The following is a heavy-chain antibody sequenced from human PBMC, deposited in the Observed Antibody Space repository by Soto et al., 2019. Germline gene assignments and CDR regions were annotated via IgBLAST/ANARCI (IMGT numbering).Heavy chain of an antibody. CDR2: IYYSGST. V-gene: IGHV4-30-4*01. CDR1: GGSISSGDYY. CDR3: ASMPYSSADLDAFDI. Sequence: QVQLQESGPGLVKPSQTLSLTCTVSGGSISSGDYYWSWIRQPPGKGLEWIGYIYYSGSTYYNQSLNCRVTISVDTSKKQFSLKLSSVNAADTAVYYCASMPYSSADLDAFDIWGQGTMVTVSS. J-gene: IGHJ3*02. D-gene: IGHD3-22*01.